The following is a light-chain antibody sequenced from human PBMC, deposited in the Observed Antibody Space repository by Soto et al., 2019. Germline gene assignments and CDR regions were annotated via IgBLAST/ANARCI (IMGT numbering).Light chain of an antibody. Sequence: QSVLTQPPSVSGAPGQRVAISCTGSSSNIGAEYDVHWYQQLPGTAPKRLIYGDNNRPSGVPDRFSGSKSGTSASLAITGLQPEDEADYYCQSYDSSLSGSDVFGTGTKVTVL. J-gene: IGLJ1*01. V-gene: IGLV1-40*01. CDR3: QSYDSSLSGSDV. CDR2: GDN. CDR1: SSNIGAEYD.